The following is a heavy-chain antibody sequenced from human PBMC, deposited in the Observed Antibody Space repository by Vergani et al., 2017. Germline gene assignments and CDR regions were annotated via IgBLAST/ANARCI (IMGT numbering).Heavy chain of an antibody. D-gene: IGHD6-6*01. V-gene: IGHV3-66*02. CDR2: IYSGGST. CDR1: GFTVSSNY. Sequence: EVQLVESGGGLVQPGGSLRLSCAASGFTVSSNYMSWVRQAPGKGLEWVSVIYSGGSTYYADSVKGRFTISRDNSKNTLYLQMNSLRAEDTAVYYCARSLPYSSSFFDYWGQGTLVTVSS. J-gene: IGHJ4*02. CDR3: ARSLPYSSSFFDY.